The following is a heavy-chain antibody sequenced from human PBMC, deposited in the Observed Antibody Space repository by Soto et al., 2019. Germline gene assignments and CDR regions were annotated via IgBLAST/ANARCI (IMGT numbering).Heavy chain of an antibody. CDR1: GFTFSNCW. Sequence: EVELVESGGGLVQPGGSLRLSCAASGFTFSNCWMHWVRQASGKGLVWVSRINSDGSTISYTDSVKGRFTISRDNAKNTLYLQMNSLRAEDTAVYYCARVGYGSVSYHFDYWGQGPLVTVSS. V-gene: IGHV3-74*01. J-gene: IGHJ4*02. CDR3: ARVGYGSVSYHFDY. CDR2: INSDGSTI. D-gene: IGHD3-10*01.